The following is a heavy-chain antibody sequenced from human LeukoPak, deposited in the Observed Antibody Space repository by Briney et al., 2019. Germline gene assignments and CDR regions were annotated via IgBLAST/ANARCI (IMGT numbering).Heavy chain of an antibody. V-gene: IGHV3-53*01. D-gene: IGHD3-16*01. J-gene: IGHJ4*02. CDR3: AKGLRGNGGFDY. Sequence: PGGSLRLSCAASGFTVSSNYMSWVRQAPGKGLEWVSVIYSGGNTYYADSVKGRFTISRDNSKNTLYLQMTSLRAEDTAVYYCAKGLRGNGGFDYWGQGTLVTVSS. CDR1: GFTVSSNY. CDR2: IYSGGNT.